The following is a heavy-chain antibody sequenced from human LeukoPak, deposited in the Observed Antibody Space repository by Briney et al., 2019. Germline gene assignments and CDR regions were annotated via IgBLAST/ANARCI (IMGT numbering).Heavy chain of an antibody. D-gene: IGHD6-13*01. CDR1: GYTFTSYD. V-gene: IGHV1-8*01. CDR2: MNPNSGNT. J-gene: IGHJ3*02. CDR3: ARVYSSSWYGSYSAFDI. Sequence: ASVKVSCKASGYTFTSYDINRVRQATGQGLEWMGWMNPNSGNTGYAQKFQGRVTMTRNTSISTAYMELSSLRSEDTAVYYCARVYSSSWYGSYSAFDIWGQGTMVTVSS.